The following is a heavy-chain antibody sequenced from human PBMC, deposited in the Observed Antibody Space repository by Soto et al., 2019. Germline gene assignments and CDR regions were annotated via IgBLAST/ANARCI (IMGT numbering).Heavy chain of an antibody. CDR1: GFFFTSYA. J-gene: IGHJ4*02. CDR3: AKDAAMVSSTFNYFDF. D-gene: IGHD6-13*01. Sequence: GGSMRLSCAASGFFFTSYAMSWVRQAPGKGLEWVAGVGGSGGYKSYADSVKGRFTISRDNSKNTVYLQMESLTVEDTAVYFCAKDAAMVSSTFNYFDFWGQGALVTVS. CDR2: VGGSGGYK. V-gene: IGHV3-23*01.